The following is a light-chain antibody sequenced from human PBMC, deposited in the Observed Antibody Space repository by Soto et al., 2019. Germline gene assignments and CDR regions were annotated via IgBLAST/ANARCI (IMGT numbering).Light chain of an antibody. CDR1: QSVSSSY. CDR3: QQRSTWPFT. J-gene: IGKJ3*01. V-gene: IGKV3D-20*02. CDR2: GAS. Sequence: EIVLTQSPGTLSLSPGERATLSCRASQSVSSSYLAWYQQEPGQAPRLLIYGASSRATGIPDRFSGSGSGTDFTLTISRLEPEDFAVYYCQQRSTWPFTFGPGTKVDIK.